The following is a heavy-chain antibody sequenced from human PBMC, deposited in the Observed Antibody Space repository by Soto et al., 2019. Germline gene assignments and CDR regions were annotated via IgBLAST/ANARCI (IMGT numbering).Heavy chain of an antibody. CDR2: MSHSGGT. V-gene: IGHV4-34*01. CDR1: GGFVSSGSYY. CDR3: ARVERGTATTVVDAFDI. Sequence: QVQLQQWGAGLLKPSETLSLTCAVYGGFVSSGSYYWSWIRQPPGKGLEWIGEMSHSGGTHFNPSLERRVTISVDTSKNQLSLKMSSVTAADTALYYCARVERGTATTVVDAFDIWGPGTMVTVSS. J-gene: IGHJ3*02. D-gene: IGHD1-1*01.